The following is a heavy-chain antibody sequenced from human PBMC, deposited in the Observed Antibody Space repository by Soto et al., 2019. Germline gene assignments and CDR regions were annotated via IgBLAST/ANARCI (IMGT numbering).Heavy chain of an antibody. CDR2: INPSGGST. J-gene: IGHJ6*02. CDR1: GYTFTSYY. CDR3: ALSIAARPGYYYGMDV. D-gene: IGHD6-6*01. V-gene: IGHV1-46*01. Sequence: QVQLVQSGAEVKKPGASVKVSCKASGYTFTSYYMHWVRQAPGQGLEWMGIINPSGGSTSYAQKFRGRVTMTRDTSTSTVYMELSSLRSEDTAVYYCALSIAARPGYYYGMDVWGQGTTVTVSS.